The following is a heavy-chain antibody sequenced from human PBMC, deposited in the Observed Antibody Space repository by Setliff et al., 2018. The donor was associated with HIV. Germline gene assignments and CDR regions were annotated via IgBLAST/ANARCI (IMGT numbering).Heavy chain of an antibody. Sequence: GGSLRLSCKTSGSTMSKFWMSWVRQVPGKGLEWVANIKQDGSQKYYVDSVKGRFTISRDNGKNAIYLQMNSLRVDDTAIYYCASTFFGGATATPGGKIDFDYWGQGTLVTVSS. CDR1: GSTMSKFW. J-gene: IGHJ4*02. D-gene: IGHD3-16*01. V-gene: IGHV3-7*05. CDR2: IKQDGSQK. CDR3: ASTFFGGATATPGGKIDFDY.